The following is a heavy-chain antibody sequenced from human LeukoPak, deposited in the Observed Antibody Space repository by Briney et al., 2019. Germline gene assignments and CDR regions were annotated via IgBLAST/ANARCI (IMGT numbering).Heavy chain of an antibody. D-gene: IGHD3-3*01. CDR2: ISDSGGST. Sequence: GGSLRLSCAVSGITLNNYGMTWVRQAPGKGLEWVAGISDSGGSTKYADSVKGRFTISRDNPKNTLYLQMNSLRAEDTALYYCAREGYYDFWSGYPRGAFDIWGQGTMVTVSS. J-gene: IGHJ3*02. CDR1: GITLNNYG. CDR3: AREGYYDFWSGYPRGAFDI. V-gene: IGHV3-23*01.